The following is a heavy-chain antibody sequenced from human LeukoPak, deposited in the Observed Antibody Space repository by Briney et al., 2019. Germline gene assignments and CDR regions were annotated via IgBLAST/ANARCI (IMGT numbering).Heavy chain of an antibody. Sequence: SETLSLTCAVSGGSISSTNSYWGWIRQPPGQGLEWIGRIYYSGSTFYTPSLKSRVTISVDTPKNQLSLRLSSVTAADTAVYYCARHGSTDYFDYWGQGTLVTVSS. CDR1: GGSISSTNSY. CDR3: ARHGSTDYFDY. D-gene: IGHD2-2*03. V-gene: IGHV4-39*01. J-gene: IGHJ4*02. CDR2: IYYSGST.